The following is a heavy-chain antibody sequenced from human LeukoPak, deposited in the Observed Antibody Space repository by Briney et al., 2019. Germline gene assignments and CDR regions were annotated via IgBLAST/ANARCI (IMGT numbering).Heavy chain of an antibody. J-gene: IGHJ4*02. CDR2: IYYSGST. V-gene: IGHV4-39*01. Sequence: KPSETLSLTCTVSGGSISSSSYYWGWIRQPPGKGLEWIGSIYYSGSTYYNPSLKSRVTISVDTSKNQVSLKLSSVTAADTAVYYCARRRMYYDILTGPKAWGYYFDYWGQGTLVTVSS. D-gene: IGHD3-9*01. CDR3: ARRRMYYDILTGPKAWGYYFDY. CDR1: GGSISSSSYY.